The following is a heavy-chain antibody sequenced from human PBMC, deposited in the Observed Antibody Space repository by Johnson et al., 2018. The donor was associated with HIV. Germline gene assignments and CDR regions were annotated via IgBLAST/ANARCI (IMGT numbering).Heavy chain of an antibody. J-gene: IGHJ3*02. V-gene: IGHV3-30*03. D-gene: IGHD5-12*01. CDR1: GFTFSSYG. CDR3: ARGRKDIEAADGLDNDAFDM. Sequence: QMQLVESGGGVVQPGRSLRLSCAASGFTFSSYGMHCVRQAPGKGLQWVAVISYGGGKKYYGDSVEGRFTISKDISKNTLYLQMDSLRPEDTAVYYCARGRKDIEAADGLDNDAFDMWGQGTLVTVSS. CDR2: ISYGGGKK.